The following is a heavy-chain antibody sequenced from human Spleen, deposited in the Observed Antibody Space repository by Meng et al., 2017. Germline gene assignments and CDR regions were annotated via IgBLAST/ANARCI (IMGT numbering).Heavy chain of an antibody. J-gene: IGHJ4*02. CDR2: ISYDGSNK. CDR1: GFTFSSYA. D-gene: IGHD3-10*01. V-gene: IGHV3-30*01. CDR3: ARDMDNNCFDY. Sequence: GESLKISCAASGFTFSSYAMHWVRQAPGKGLEWVAVISYDGSNKYYADSVKGRFTISRDNSKNTLYLQMNSLRAEDTAVYYCARDMDNNCFDYWGQGTLVTVSS.